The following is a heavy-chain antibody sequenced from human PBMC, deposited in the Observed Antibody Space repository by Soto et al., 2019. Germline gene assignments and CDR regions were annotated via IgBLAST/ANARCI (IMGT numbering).Heavy chain of an antibody. D-gene: IGHD3-22*01. CDR2: IDYSGRT. CDR3: ARDLSSGPVDY. CDR1: GYLISSGYY. Sequence: GLGPEHASETLSLTCSVSGYLISSGYYWGWIRQTPGKGLEWLGSIDYSGRTYYNPSLKSRVSTSVDLSKNQFSLNLRSVTAADTAVYFCARDLSSGPVDYWGQGTLVTVSS. V-gene: IGHV4-38-2*02. J-gene: IGHJ4*02.